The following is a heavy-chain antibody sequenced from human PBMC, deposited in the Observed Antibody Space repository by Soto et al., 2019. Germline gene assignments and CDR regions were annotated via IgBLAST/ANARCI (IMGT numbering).Heavy chain of an antibody. Sequence: QVQLVQSGAEVKKPGSSVKVSCKASGGSFSSYGITWVRQAPGQGLEWMGGIIPIIGTKKYAQNFQGRVTITADESTTTAYMELSSLRFEDTAVYYCARELKEPGSYYYYGLDVWGQGTTVTVSS. V-gene: IGHV1-69*01. CDR2: IIPIIGTK. D-gene: IGHD3-10*01. CDR1: GGSFSSYG. J-gene: IGHJ6*02. CDR3: ARELKEPGSYYYYGLDV.